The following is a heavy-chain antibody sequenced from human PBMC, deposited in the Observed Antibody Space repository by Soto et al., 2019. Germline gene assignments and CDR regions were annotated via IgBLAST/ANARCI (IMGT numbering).Heavy chain of an antibody. J-gene: IGHJ6*02. CDR2: ISGSGGST. V-gene: IGHV3-23*01. CDR3: AKGGETLTGDHYYYGMDV. D-gene: IGHD7-27*01. CDR1: GFTFSSYA. Sequence: GSLRLSCAASGFTFSSYAMSWVRQAPGKGLEWVSAISGSGGSTYYADSVKGRFTISRDNSKNTLYLQMNSLRAEDTAVYYCAKGGETLTGDHYYYGMDVWGQGTTVTVFS.